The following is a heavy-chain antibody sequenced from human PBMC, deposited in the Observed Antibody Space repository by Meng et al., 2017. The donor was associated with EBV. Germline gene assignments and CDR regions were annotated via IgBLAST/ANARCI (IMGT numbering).Heavy chain of an antibody. Sequence: EVQLVEAGGGLVKPGEPLKPSCAASEFTFTSAWMNWVRQAPGKGLEWVGRIRSQVDGRTADYSAPVKGRFTISRDDSKHTLYLQMNSLKIEDSAVYYCTTDEGGSRFWGQGTLVTVSS. CDR3: TTDEGGSRF. CDR2: IRSQVDGRTA. V-gene: IGHV3-15*01. J-gene: IGHJ4*02. D-gene: IGHD1-26*01. CDR1: EFTFTSAW.